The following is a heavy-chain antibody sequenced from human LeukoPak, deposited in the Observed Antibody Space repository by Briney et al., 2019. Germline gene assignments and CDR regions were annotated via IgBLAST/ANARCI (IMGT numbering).Heavy chain of an antibody. J-gene: IGHJ4*02. Sequence: GGSLRLSCAASGFTFNNYAMSWVRQAPGKGLEWVSTISGGGDNTYYAESVKGRFTISRDNSKNTLYLQMNSLRAEDTAVYYCARGPLIAAAGTWWGQGTLVTVSS. D-gene: IGHD6-13*01. V-gene: IGHV3-23*01. CDR3: ARGPLIAAAGTW. CDR1: GFTFNNYA. CDR2: ISGGGDNT.